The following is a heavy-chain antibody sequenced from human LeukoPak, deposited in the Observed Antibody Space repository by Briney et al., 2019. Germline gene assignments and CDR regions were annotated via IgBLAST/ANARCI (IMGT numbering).Heavy chain of an antibody. V-gene: IGHV3-21*01. CDR1: GFTFSSYS. D-gene: IGHD6-19*01. Sequence: PGGSLRLSCAASGFTFSSYSMNWVRQAPGKGLEWVSSISSSSSYIYYADSVKGRFTISRDNAKNSLYLQMNSLRAEDTAVYYCARLAVAGTDFDYWGRGTLVTVSS. J-gene: IGHJ4*02. CDR2: ISSSSSYI. CDR3: ARLAVAGTDFDY.